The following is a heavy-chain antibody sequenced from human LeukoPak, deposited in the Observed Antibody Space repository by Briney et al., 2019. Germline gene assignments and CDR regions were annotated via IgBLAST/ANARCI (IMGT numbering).Heavy chain of an antibody. Sequence: GGSLRLSCAASGFTFSGYAMSWVRQAPGKGLEWVSGISGSGGSTYYADSVKGRFTISRDNSKNTLYLQMNSLRAEDTAVYYCPKVVAQSEWSGYTYYFDYWCQGTLVTVSS. V-gene: IGHV3-23*01. CDR3: PKVVAQSEWSGYTYYFDY. CDR2: ISGSGGST. J-gene: IGHJ4*02. CDR1: GFTFSGYA. D-gene: IGHD3-3*01.